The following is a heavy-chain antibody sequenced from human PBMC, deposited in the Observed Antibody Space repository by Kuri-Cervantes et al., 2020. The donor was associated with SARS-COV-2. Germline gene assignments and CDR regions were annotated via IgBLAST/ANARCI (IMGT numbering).Heavy chain of an antibody. D-gene: IGHD2-2*01. Sequence: GESLKISCAASGFTFSSYSMNWVRQAPGKGLEWVSAISGSGGSTYYADSVKGRFTISRDNSKNTLYLQMNSLRAEDTAVYYCAKDLRPAPFLDAFDIWGQGTMVTVSS. J-gene: IGHJ3*02. CDR1: GFTFSSYS. CDR2: ISGSGGST. V-gene: IGHV3-23*01. CDR3: AKDLRPAPFLDAFDI.